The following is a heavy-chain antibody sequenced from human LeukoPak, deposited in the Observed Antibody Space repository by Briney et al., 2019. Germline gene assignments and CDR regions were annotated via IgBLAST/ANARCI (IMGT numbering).Heavy chain of an antibody. J-gene: IGHJ2*01. Sequence: GGSLRLSCAASGFTFSSYEMNWVRQAPGKGVEWVSYISSCAGNIYYAASVKGRSTISRNNDKNSLYLQMNSLRAEDTAVYYCARVRYFDLWGRGALVTVSS. CDR1: GFTFSSYE. CDR2: ISSCAGNI. CDR3: ARVRYFDL. V-gene: IGHV3-48*03.